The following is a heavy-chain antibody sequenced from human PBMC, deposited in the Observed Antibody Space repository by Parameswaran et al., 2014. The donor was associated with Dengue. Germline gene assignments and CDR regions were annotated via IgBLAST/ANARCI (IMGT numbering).Heavy chain of an antibody. D-gene: IGHD6-19*01. J-gene: IGHJ4*02. Sequence: RWIRQPPGKGLEWIGYIYYSGSTNYNPSLKSRVAISVDTSKNQFSLKLSSVTAADTAVYYCALGVGSGWYYWGQGTLVTVSS. V-gene: IGHV4-59*01. CDR2: IYYSGST. CDR3: ALGVGSGWYY.